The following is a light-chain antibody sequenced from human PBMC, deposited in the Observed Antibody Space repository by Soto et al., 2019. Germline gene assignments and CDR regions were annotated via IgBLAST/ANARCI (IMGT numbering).Light chain of an antibody. CDR3: MQHTDFPIT. J-gene: IGKJ5*01. CDR1: QSLLYTDDGSTY. V-gene: IGKV2-40*01. CDR2: ALS. Sequence: EIVLTQTPLSLPVTPGEPASISCRSSQSLLYTDDGSTYLDWYLQRPGRSPQLLIYALSSRASGVPDRFSGSGSDTEFTLRISRVETEDVGVYYCMQHTDFPITFGQGTRLDIK.